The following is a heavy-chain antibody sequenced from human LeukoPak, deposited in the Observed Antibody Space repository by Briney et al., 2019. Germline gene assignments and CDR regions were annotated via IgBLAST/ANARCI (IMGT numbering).Heavy chain of an antibody. J-gene: IGHJ5*02. CDR1: GFTFSNYW. Sequence: GGSLRLSCAASGFTFSNYWMHWVRQAPGKGLVWVSHINSDGSSTTYADSVKGRFTISRDNAKNTLYLRMNSLRAEDTAVYYCARDPHGYWWFDPWGQGTLVTVSS. CDR3: ARDPHGYWWFDP. V-gene: IGHV3-74*03. D-gene: IGHD5-18*01. CDR2: INSDGSST.